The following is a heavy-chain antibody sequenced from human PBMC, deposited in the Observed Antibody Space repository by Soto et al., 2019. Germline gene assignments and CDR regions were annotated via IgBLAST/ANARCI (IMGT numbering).Heavy chain of an antibody. CDR1: GGSLSSSSYY. V-gene: IGHV4-39*01. CDR3: ARHRGSSGWYWEGYYYMDV. D-gene: IGHD6-19*01. Sequence: PSETLSLTCTVSGGSLSSSSYYWGWIRQPPGEGLEWIGSIYYSGSTYYNPSLKSRVTISVDTSKNQFSLKLSSVTAADTAVYYCARHRGSSGWYWEGYYYMDVWGKGTTVTVSS. J-gene: IGHJ6*03. CDR2: IYYSGST.